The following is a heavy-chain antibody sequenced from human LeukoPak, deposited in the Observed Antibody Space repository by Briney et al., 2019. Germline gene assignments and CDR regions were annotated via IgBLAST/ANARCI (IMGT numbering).Heavy chain of an antibody. V-gene: IGHV3-21*01. CDR1: GFTFSSYS. D-gene: IGHD3-3*01. Sequence: KPGGSLRLSCEASGFTFSSYSMNWVRQAPGKGLEWVSSISSSSSYIYYADSVKGRFTISRDNAKNSLYLQMNSLRAEDTAVYYCARAPRFFEPTSVPWGQGTLVTVSS. CDR2: ISSSSSYI. CDR3: ARAPRFFEPTSVP. J-gene: IGHJ5*02.